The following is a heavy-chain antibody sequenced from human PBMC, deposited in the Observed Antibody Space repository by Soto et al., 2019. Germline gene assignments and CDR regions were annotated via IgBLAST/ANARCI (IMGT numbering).Heavy chain of an antibody. CDR3: ARDRQWLAYFDY. CDR1: GFTFSSYA. V-gene: IGHV3-30-3*01. CDR2: ISYDGSNK. J-gene: IGHJ4*02. D-gene: IGHD6-19*01. Sequence: PGGSLRLSCAASGFTFSSYAMHWVRQAPGKGLEWVAVISYDGSNKYYADSVKGRFTISRDNSKNTLYLQMNSLRAEDTAVYYCARDRQWLAYFDYWGQGTLVTVS.